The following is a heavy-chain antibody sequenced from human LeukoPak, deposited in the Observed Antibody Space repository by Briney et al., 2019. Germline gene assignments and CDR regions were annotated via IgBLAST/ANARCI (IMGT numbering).Heavy chain of an antibody. Sequence: PSETLSLTCTVSGGSISGYYWSWIRQPPGKELQFIGYIHYTGSTNYNPSLESRVTLSVDTSKNQFSLKLRSVTAADTAVYYCARLSKDTVVLPAAMAHYFDYWGQGTLVTVSS. CDR3: ARLSKDTVVLPAAMAHYFDY. CDR2: IHYTGST. D-gene: IGHD2-2*01. V-gene: IGHV4-59*08. J-gene: IGHJ4*02. CDR1: GGSISGYY.